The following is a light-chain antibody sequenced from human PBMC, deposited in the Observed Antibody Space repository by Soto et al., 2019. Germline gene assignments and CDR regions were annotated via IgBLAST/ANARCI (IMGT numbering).Light chain of an antibody. CDR2: DVS. Sequence: QSALTQPASVSGSPGQSITISCTGTSSDLGGYNYVSWYQQHPGKAPKLIIYDVSYRPSGVSNRFSGSKSGNTASLTISGLQAEDEADYYCSSYTTSSTHVVFGGGTQLTVL. CDR1: SSDLGGYNY. CDR3: SSYTTSSTHVV. V-gene: IGLV2-14*01. J-gene: IGLJ2*01.